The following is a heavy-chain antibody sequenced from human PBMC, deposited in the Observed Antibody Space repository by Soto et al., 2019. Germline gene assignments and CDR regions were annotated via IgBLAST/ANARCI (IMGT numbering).Heavy chain of an antibody. V-gene: IGHV1-18*01. D-gene: IGHD3-10*01. J-gene: IGHJ4*02. CDR3: ARDHLHLGELPWEVGY. Sequence: QVQLVQSGAEVRKPGASVKVSCKASGYTFTSYGISWVRQAPGQGLEWMGWISAYNGNTNYAQKLQGRVTMTTDTPTSTAYMELRSLRSDDTAVYYCARDHLHLGELPWEVGYWGQGTLVTVSS. CDR1: GYTFTSYG. CDR2: ISAYNGNT.